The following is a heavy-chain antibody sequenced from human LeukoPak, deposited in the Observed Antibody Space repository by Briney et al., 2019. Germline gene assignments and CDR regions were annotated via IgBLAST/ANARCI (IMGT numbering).Heavy chain of an antibody. CDR3: AKDPTMIVVVIPDY. Sequence: GGSLRLSCAASGFTFSSYAMSWVRQAPGRGLEWVSAISGSGGSTYYADSVKGRFTISRDNSKNTLYLQMNSLRAEDTAVYYCAKDPTMIVVVIPDYWGQGTLVTVSS. CDR1: GFTFSSYA. J-gene: IGHJ4*02. V-gene: IGHV3-23*01. D-gene: IGHD3-22*01. CDR2: ISGSGGST.